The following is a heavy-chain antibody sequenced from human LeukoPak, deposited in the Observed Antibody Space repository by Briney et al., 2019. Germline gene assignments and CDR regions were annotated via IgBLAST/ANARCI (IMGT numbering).Heavy chain of an antibody. V-gene: IGHV3-53*01. J-gene: IGHJ4*02. D-gene: IGHD1-26*01. CDR2: IYSGGST. Sequence: GGSLRLSCAASRFNFYSFVMGWARQPRGRGVEWLSVIYSGGSTYYADSGKGRFTISRDSSKNTLYLQMNSLRAEDTAVYYCARDSSGGSLPGGDYWGQGTLVTVSS. CDR1: RFNFYSFV. CDR3: ARDSSGGSLPGGDY.